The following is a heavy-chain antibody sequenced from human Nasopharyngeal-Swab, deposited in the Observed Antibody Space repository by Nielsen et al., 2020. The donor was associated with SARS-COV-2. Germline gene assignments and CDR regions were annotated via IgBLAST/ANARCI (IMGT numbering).Heavy chain of an antibody. V-gene: IGHV1-3*01. D-gene: IGHD3-22*01. CDR1: GYTFTSYA. CDR3: ARLESGYYPDY. J-gene: IGHJ4*02. CDR2: INAGTGNT. Sequence: ASVKVSCKASGYTFTSYAMHWVRQAPGQRLEWMGWINAGTGNTKYSQKFQGRVTITRDTSASTAYMELSSLRSEDTAVYYCARLESGYYPDYWGQGTLVTVSS.